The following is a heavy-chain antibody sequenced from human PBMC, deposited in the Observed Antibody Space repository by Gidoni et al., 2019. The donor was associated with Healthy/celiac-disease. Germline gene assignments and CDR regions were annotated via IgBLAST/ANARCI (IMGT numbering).Heavy chain of an antibody. Sequence: EVQLLESGGGLVQPGGSLRLSCAASGFTFSSYAMSWVRQAPGKGLEWVSAISGSGGSTYYADSVKGRFTISRDNSKNTLYLQMNSLRAEDTAVYYCAKEYQLLRNYYYYGMDVWGQGTTVTVSS. D-gene: IGHD2-2*01. CDR2: ISGSGGST. J-gene: IGHJ6*02. V-gene: IGHV3-23*01. CDR3: AKEYQLLRNYYYYGMDV. CDR1: GFTFSSYA.